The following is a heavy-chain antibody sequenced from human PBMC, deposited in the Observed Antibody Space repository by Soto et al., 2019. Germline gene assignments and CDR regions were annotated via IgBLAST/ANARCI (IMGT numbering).Heavy chain of an antibody. V-gene: IGHV1-69*10. CDR2: IIPILGIA. CDR1: GGTFSSYA. D-gene: IGHD5-18*01. Sequence: ASVKVSCKASGGTFSSYAISWVRQAPGQGLEWMGGIIPILGIANYAQKFQGRVTITADKSTSTAYMELSSLRSEDTAVYYCAREIQLGKGHDAFDIWGQGTMVTVSS. CDR3: AREIQLGKGHDAFDI. J-gene: IGHJ3*02.